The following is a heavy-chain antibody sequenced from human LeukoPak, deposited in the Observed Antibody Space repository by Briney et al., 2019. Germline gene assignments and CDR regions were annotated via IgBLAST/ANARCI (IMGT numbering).Heavy chain of an antibody. CDR1: GFTFSSYR. CDR3: ARDPWTNSDYDGFDY. D-gene: IGHD5-12*01. J-gene: IGHJ4*02. V-gene: IGHV3-21*01. CDR2: ISSSSSYI. Sequence: GRSLRLSCAASGFTFSSYRVNWVRQAPGRGLEWVSSISSSSSYIYYADSVKGRFTISRDNAKNSQYLQMNSLRAEDTAVYYCARDPWTNSDYDGFDYWGQGTLVTVSS.